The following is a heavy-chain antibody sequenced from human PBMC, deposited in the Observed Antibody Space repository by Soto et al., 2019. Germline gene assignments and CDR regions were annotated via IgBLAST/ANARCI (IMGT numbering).Heavy chain of an antibody. J-gene: IGHJ5*01. Sequence: SETLSLTCAVYGGSFSGYYWSWIRQPPGKGLEWIGEINHSGSTNYNPSLKSRVTISVDTSKNQFSLKLSSVTAADTAVYYCARYRGSSGYRRPNWFDSRGQGTPVTVSS. V-gene: IGHV4-34*01. CDR2: INHSGST. CDR1: GGSFSGYY. CDR3: ARYRGSSGYRRPNWFDS. D-gene: IGHD3-22*01.